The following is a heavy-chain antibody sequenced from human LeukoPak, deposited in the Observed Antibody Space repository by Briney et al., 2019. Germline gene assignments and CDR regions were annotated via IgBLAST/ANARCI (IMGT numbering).Heavy chain of an antibody. CDR2: IIPIFGTA. Sequence: SVKVSCKASGGTFSSYAISWVRQAPGQGLEWMGGIIPIFGTANYAQKFQGRVTITADESTSTAYMELSSLRSEDTAVYYCASPQEYSSSSFRAGGFDYWGQGTLVTVSS. V-gene: IGHV1-69*13. CDR1: GGTFSSYA. D-gene: IGHD6-6*01. J-gene: IGHJ4*02. CDR3: ASPQEYSSSSFRAGGFDY.